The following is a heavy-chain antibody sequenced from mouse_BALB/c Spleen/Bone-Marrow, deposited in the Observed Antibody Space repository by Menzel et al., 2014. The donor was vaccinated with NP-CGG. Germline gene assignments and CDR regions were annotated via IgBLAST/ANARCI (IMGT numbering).Heavy chain of an antibody. CDR3: TRDAMDY. V-gene: IGHV1S127*01. CDR2: IDPSDSYT. J-gene: IGHJ4*01. CDR1: GYTFTSYW. Sequence: QVQLQQSGAELVKPGASVKMSCEAPGYTFTSYWMHWVRQRPGQGLEWIGVIDPSDSYTSYIQKFKGKATLTVDTSSNTAYMQLSSLTSEDSAVYYCTRDAMDYWGQGTSVTVSS.